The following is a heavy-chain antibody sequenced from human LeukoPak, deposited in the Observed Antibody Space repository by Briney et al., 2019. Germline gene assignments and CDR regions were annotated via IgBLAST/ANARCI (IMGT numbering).Heavy chain of an antibody. CDR3: ARDPPFIVVVVAATPDDY. D-gene: IGHD2-15*01. J-gene: IGHJ4*02. CDR1: GYTFTSYG. Sequence: ASVKVSCKASGYTFTSYGISWVRQAPGQGLEWMGWICAYNGNTNYAQKLQGRVTMTTDTSTSTAYMELRSLRSDDTAVYYCARDPPFIVVVVAATPDDYWGQGTLVTVSS. CDR2: ICAYNGNT. V-gene: IGHV1-18*01.